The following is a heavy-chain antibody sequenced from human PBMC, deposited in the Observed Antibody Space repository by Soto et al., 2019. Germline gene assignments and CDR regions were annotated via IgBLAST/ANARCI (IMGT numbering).Heavy chain of an antibody. Sequence: PGGSLRLSCAASGFTSRSHSMNWVRQAPGKGLEWVSSISSSSSYIYYADSVKGRFTISRDNAKNSLYLQMNSLRAEDTAVYYCARGQGSGYPGDGAFDIWGQGTMVTVSS. CDR1: GFTSRSHS. CDR2: ISSSSSYI. D-gene: IGHD5-12*01. J-gene: IGHJ3*02. V-gene: IGHV3-21*01. CDR3: ARGQGSGYPGDGAFDI.